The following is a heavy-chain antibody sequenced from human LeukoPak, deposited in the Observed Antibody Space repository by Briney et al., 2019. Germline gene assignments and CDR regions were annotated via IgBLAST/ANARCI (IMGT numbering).Heavy chain of an antibody. V-gene: IGHV1-69*04. J-gene: IGHJ4*02. D-gene: IGHD3-22*01. CDR2: IIPILGIA. CDR1: GGTFSSYA. Sequence: ASVKVSCKASGGTFSSYAISWVRQAPGQGLEWMGRIIPILGIANYAQKFQGRVTITADKSTSTAYMELSSLRSEDTAVYYCARDHRFVSSGPTHYFDYWGQGTLVTVSS. CDR3: ARDHRFVSSGPTHYFDY.